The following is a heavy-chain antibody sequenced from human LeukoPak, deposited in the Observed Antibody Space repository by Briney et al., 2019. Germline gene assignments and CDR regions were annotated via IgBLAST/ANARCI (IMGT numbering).Heavy chain of an antibody. CDR2: IRVDESNR. CDR1: GVSFRDYG. CDR3: AEQMVEGPHYYYMDV. Sequence: AGGSLRLSCAASGVSFRDYGIHSVRQAPGKGLEWVAFIRVDESNRSYADSVKGRFTISRDNSKNTLSLQMNSLRVEDTAVYYCAEQMVEGPHYYYMDVWGKGTSVTVSS. V-gene: IGHV3-30*02. D-gene: IGHD2-15*01. J-gene: IGHJ6*03.